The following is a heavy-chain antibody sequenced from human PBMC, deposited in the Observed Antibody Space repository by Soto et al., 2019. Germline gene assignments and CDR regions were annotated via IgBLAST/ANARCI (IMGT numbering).Heavy chain of an antibody. J-gene: IGHJ3*02. CDR1: GDRVSSNRAA. V-gene: IGHV6-1*01. CDR2: TYYRAKWYN. D-gene: IGHD6-19*01. Sequence: SQTLSLTCAISGDRVSSNRAAWNWIRQYPSRGLEWLGRTYYRAKWYNDYAVSVKSRITINPDTSKNQFSLQMNSVTPEDTAVYYCARDLMAGGDDAFDIWGQGTMVTVSS. CDR3: ARDLMAGGDDAFDI.